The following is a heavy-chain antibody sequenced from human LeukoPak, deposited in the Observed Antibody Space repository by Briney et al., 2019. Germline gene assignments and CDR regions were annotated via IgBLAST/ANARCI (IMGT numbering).Heavy chain of an antibody. D-gene: IGHD2-21*02. CDR3: ARVTYYFDS. CDR2: TYYRSEWNT. CDR1: GDSVSMNTAA. J-gene: IGHJ4*02. Sequence: SQTLSLTCAISGDSVSMNTAAWNWIRQSPSRGLEWLGRTYYRSEWNTDYAVSVKSRIRINPDTSKNQFSLQLNSLTPEDTAVYFCARVTYYFDSWGQGSLVIVSS. V-gene: IGHV6-1*01.